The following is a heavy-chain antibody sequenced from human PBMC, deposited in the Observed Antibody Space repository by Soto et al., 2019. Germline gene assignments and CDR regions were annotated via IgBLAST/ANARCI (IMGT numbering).Heavy chain of an antibody. CDR2: INAGNGNT. CDR3: ARGVTDMVRGVIISGWFDP. J-gene: IGHJ5*02. Sequence: GASVKVSCKASGYTFTSYTIHWVRQAPGQRLEWMGWINAGNGNTKYSQKFQGRVTITRDTSASTAYMELSSLRSEDTAVYYCARGVTDMVRGVIISGWFDPWGQGTLVTVSS. D-gene: IGHD3-10*01. V-gene: IGHV1-3*01. CDR1: GYTFTSYT.